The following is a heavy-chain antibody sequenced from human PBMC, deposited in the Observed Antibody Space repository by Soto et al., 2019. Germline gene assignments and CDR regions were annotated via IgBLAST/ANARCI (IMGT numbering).Heavy chain of an antibody. Sequence: QVQLVQSGAEVKKPGSSVKVSCKASGGTFSSYTISWVRQAPGQGLEWMGRIIPILGIANYEQKFQGRVTSPEDKSTNTADRERSSRRSEDTAMYYCARAGGNSVGERCTWFDPWGQGTLVTVSS. CDR1: GGTFSSYT. CDR3: ARAGGNSVGERCTWFDP. CDR2: IIPILGIA. J-gene: IGHJ5*02. D-gene: IGHD3-16*01. V-gene: IGHV1-69*02.